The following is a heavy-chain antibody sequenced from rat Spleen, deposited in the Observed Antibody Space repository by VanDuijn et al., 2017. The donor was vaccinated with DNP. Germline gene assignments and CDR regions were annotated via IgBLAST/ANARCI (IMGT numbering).Heavy chain of an antibody. CDR2: ISSGGGNT. D-gene: IGHD1-4*01. Sequence: EVQLVESGGGLVQPGRSLKLSCAASGFTFSNYGMAWVRQTPTKGLEWVASISSGGGNTYYRDSGRGRFTISRENTKNTQYLQMDSLRSEDTATYYCARHSSGLPCYNYFDYWGPGIMVTVSS. CDR1: GFTFSNYG. J-gene: IGHJ2*01. V-gene: IGHV5S14*01. CDR3: ARHSSGLPCYNYFDY.